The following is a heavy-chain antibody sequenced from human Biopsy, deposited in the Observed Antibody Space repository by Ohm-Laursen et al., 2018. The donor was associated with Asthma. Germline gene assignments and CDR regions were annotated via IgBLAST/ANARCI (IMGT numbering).Heavy chain of an antibody. CDR3: VRGGTDDAFDI. V-gene: IGHV3-7*01. D-gene: IGHD1-1*01. J-gene: IGHJ3*02. Sequence: LSLTWAASGFTFGDYWMSCVRQVPGEGLEWVANIKHDGSEKNHVDSLKGRFTMARDNSKNTLDLQMNSLREEDMAVYYCVRGGTDDAFDIWGQGTTVAVSS. CDR2: IKHDGSEK. CDR1: GFTFGDYW.